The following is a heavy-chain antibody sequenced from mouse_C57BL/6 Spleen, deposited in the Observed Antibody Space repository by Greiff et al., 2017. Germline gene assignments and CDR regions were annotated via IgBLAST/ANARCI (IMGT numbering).Heavy chain of an antibody. CDR2: IDPSDSYT. V-gene: IGHV1-50*01. D-gene: IGHD1-1*01. CDR3: GRRDGSRFDY. J-gene: IGHJ2*01. CDR1: GYTFTSYW. Sequence: QVQLQQPGAELVKPGASVKLSCKASGYTFTSYWMQWVKQRPGQGLEWIGEIDPSDSYTNYNQKFKGKATLTVDTSSSTAYMQLSSLKSEDSAGYYCGRRDGSRFDYWGQGTTLTVSS.